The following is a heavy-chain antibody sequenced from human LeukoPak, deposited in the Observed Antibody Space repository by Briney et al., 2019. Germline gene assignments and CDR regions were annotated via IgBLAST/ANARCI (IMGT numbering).Heavy chain of an antibody. CDR1: GGSISSGGYS. J-gene: IGHJ6*03. V-gene: IGHV4-30-2*03. CDR2: IYHSGST. Sequence: SQTLSLTCAVSGGSISSGGYSWSWIRQPPGKGLEWIGSIYHSGSTYYNPSLKSQVTISVDTSKNQFSLKLTSVTAADTAVYYCARHKNYGSGVYYYYMDVWGKGTTVTISS. D-gene: IGHD3-10*01. CDR3: ARHKNYGSGVYYYYMDV.